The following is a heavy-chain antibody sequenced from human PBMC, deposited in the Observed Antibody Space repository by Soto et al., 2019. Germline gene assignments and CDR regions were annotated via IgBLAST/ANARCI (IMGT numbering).Heavy chain of an antibody. CDR1: GGAFSDYF. V-gene: IGHV4-34*01. CDR2: IKHSGST. CDR3: ACSFSGGYSYGFYYYGMDV. J-gene: IGHJ6*02. Sequence: PAKTLSLTFRVYGGAFSDYFWTWLRDFPGKGLDWLGEIKHSGSTNYNPSLKSRVTISLDTSNNQFSLKLSSVTAADTAVYYCACSFSGGYSYGFYYYGMDVWGQGTTVT. D-gene: IGHD5-18*01.